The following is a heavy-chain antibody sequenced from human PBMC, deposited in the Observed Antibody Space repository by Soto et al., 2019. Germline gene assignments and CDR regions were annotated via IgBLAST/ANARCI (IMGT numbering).Heavy chain of an antibody. J-gene: IGHJ4*02. CDR3: ARGIAAAGPYYFDY. D-gene: IGHD6-13*01. CDR1: GFTFSSYA. V-gene: IGHV3-66*01. Sequence: GGSVRLSCAASGFTFSSYAMSWVRQAPGKGLEWVSVIYSGGSTYYADSVKGRFTISRDNSKNTLYLQMNSLRAEDTAVYYCARGIAAAGPYYFDYWGQGTLVTVSS. CDR2: IYSGGST.